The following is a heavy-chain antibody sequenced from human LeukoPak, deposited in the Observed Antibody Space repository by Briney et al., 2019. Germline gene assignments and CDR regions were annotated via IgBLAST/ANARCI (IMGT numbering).Heavy chain of an antibody. CDR3: AKDRSGSGSYYPDY. V-gene: IGHV3-23*01. CDR2: INGGGGST. J-gene: IGHJ4*02. Sequence: GGSLRLSCATSGFTFSSYAMSWVRQAPGKGLEWVSAINGGGGSTYYADSVKGRFIVSRDNSKNTLYLQMNSLRAEDTAVYYCAKDRSGSGSYYPDYWGQGTLVTVSS. CDR1: GFTFSSYA. D-gene: IGHD3-10*01.